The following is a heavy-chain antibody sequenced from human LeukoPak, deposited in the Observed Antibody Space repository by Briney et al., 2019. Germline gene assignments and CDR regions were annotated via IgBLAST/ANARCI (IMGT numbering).Heavy chain of an antibody. V-gene: IGHV1-18*04. CDR1: GYTFTNYG. CDR3: ARVPPSAHQMLSSDY. CDR2: ISANNGET. Sequence: ASVKVSCKASGYTFTNYGISWVRPAPGQGVEWMAWISANNGETRYAQNLQGRVTMTTDTSTSTAYMELRSLRSDDTAVYYCARVPPSAHQMLSSDYWGQGTQVTVSS. D-gene: IGHD2-2*01. J-gene: IGHJ4*02.